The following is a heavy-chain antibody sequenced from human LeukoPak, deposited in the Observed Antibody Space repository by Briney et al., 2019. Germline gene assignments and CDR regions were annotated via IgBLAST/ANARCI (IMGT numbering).Heavy chain of an antibody. J-gene: IGHJ4*02. D-gene: IGHD2-2*02. CDR1: GYSISSGYY. V-gene: IGHV4-38-2*01. CDR2: IYHSGST. Sequence: SETLSLTCAVSGYSISSGYYWGWIRQPPGKRLAWIGSIYHSGSTYYNPSLKSRVTISVDTSKNQFSLKLSSVTAADTAVYYCARHCSSTSCYIDYWGQGTLVTVSS. CDR3: ARHCSSTSCYIDY.